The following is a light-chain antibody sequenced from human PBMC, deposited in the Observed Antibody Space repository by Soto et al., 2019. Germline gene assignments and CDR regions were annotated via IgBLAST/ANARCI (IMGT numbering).Light chain of an antibody. V-gene: IGKV1-39*01. CDR2: NTS. CDR3: QQSYDSPIT. CDR1: QSISNY. J-gene: IGKJ4*01. Sequence: DIQMTQSPSSLSASVGDRVIITCRASQSISNYLNWYQQKPWKAPNLLIYNTSTLQRGVPSRFSGSGSGTDFTLTISSLQPEDFTTYYCQQSYDSPITFGGGTKVELK.